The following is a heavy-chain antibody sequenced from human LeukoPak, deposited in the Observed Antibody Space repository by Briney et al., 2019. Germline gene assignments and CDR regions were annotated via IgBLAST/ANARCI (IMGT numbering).Heavy chain of an antibody. Sequence: PSETLSLTCAVYGGSFSGYYWSWIRQPPGKGLEWIGEINHSGSTNYNPSLKSRVTISVDTSKNQFSLKLSSVTAADTAVYYCARGRSSIVVVVAATHFDYWGQGTLVTVSS. CDR3: ARGRSSIVVVVAATHFDY. CDR2: INHSGST. D-gene: IGHD2-15*01. CDR1: GGSFSGYY. V-gene: IGHV4-34*01. J-gene: IGHJ4*02.